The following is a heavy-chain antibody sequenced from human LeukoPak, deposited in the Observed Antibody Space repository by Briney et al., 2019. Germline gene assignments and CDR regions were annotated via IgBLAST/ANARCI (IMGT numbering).Heavy chain of an antibody. CDR1: GFIFSDYY. CDR2: IYYTGNT. D-gene: IGHD3/OR15-3a*01. V-gene: IGHV4-39*01. CDR3: ARQTGSGLFILP. Sequence: GSLRLSCTTSGFIFSDYYMSWIRQPPGMGLEWIGSIYYTGNTYYNASLKSQVSISIDTSKNQFSLKLTSVTAADTAVYYCARQTGSGLFILPGGQGTLVTVSS. J-gene: IGHJ4*02.